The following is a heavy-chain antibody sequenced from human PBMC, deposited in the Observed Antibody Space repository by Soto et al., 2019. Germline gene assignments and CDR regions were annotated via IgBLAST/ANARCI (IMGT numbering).Heavy chain of an antibody. CDR2: LSYERKNK. Sequence: QVQLVASGGDVVQSGRSLRLSCEASGFIFSDYAMHWVRQAPGKGLEWVAILSYERKNKYYADSVKGRFTISRDNSNNALFLQMKSLRPEDTAVYYCVKDRYSSGWEGYFDFWGQGTLVTVSS. D-gene: IGHD6-19*01. CDR1: GFIFSDYA. V-gene: IGHV3-30*18. J-gene: IGHJ4*02. CDR3: VKDRYSSGWEGYFDF.